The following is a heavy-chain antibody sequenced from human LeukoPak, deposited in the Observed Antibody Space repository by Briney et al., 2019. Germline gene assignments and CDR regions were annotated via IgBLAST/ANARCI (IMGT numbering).Heavy chain of an antibody. V-gene: IGHV4-59*01. CDR1: AGISSFY. Sequence: SETLSLTCTVSAGISSFYWSWLRQPPGKGLEWIGYVFHTGHTNYNSSLKSRVTMSIDPSKDQFSLEVTSVTAADTAVYYCAGSISGYPWFDPCGQETLVTVSS. J-gene: IGHJ5*02. CDR3: AGSISGYPWFDP. CDR2: VFHTGHT. D-gene: IGHD3-9*01.